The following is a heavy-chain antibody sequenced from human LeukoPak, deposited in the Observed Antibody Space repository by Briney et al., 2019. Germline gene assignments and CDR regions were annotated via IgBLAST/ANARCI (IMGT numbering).Heavy chain of an antibody. CDR1: GGSISCYY. Sequence: KASETLSLTCTVSGGSISCYYWSWIRQPPGKGLEWIGYIYYSGSTNYNPSLKSRVTISVDTSKNQFSLKLSSVTAADTAVYYCARDASYYYDSSGIAFDYWGPGTLVAVSS. J-gene: IGHJ4*02. CDR2: IYYSGST. CDR3: ARDASYYYDSSGIAFDY. D-gene: IGHD3-22*01. V-gene: IGHV4-59*01.